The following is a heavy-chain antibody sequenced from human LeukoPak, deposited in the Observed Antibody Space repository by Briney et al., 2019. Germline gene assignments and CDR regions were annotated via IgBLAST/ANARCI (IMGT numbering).Heavy chain of an antibody. J-gene: IGHJ3*02. CDR2: IYYSGST. CDR3: ARRPPALGAFDI. CDR1: GGSISSYY. V-gene: IGHV4-59*01. Sequence: SETLSLTCTVSGGSISSYYWSWIRQPPGKGLEWIGYIYYSGSTNYNPSLKSRVTISVDTSKDQFSLKLSSVTAADTAVYYCARRPPALGAFDIWGQGTMVSVSS. D-gene: IGHD6-6*01.